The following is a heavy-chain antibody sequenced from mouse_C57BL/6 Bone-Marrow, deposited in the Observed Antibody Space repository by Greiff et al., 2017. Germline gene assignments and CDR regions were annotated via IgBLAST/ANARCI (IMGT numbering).Heavy chain of an antibody. Sequence: VQLQQSGAELVKPGASVKISCKASGYAFSSYWMNWVKQRPGKGLEWIGQIYPGDGDTNYNGKFKGKATLTADKSSSTAYMQLSSLTSEDSAVYVCARGGVYYGSRHWYFDVWGTGTTVTVSS. CDR3: ARGGVYYGSRHWYFDV. J-gene: IGHJ1*03. V-gene: IGHV1-80*01. CDR2: IYPGDGDT. D-gene: IGHD1-1*01. CDR1: GYAFSSYW.